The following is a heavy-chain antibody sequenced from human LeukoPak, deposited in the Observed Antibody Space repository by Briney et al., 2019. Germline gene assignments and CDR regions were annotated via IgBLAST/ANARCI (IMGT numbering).Heavy chain of an antibody. Sequence: PSETLSLTCTVSGGSISSSSYYWGWIRQPPGKGLEWIGSIYYSGSTCYNPSLKSRVTISVDTSKNQFSLKLSSVTAADTAVYYCARGLGELHPDAFDIRGQGTMVTVSS. D-gene: IGHD3-16*01. V-gene: IGHV4-39*01. CDR1: GGSISSSSYY. J-gene: IGHJ3*02. CDR3: ARGLGELHPDAFDI. CDR2: IYYSGST.